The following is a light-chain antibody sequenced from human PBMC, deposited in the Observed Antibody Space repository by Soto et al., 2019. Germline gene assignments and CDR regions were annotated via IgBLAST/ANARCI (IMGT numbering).Light chain of an antibody. J-gene: IGLJ2*01. V-gene: IGLV1-51*01. CDR1: SSNIGSNY. CDR2: DND. CDR3: DSWDNSMSVVL. Sequence: QSALTQPPSVSAAPGQRVTISCSGSSSNIGSNYVSWYQQLPGTAPKLLIYDNDKRPSGIPYRVSGSTSGTSATLAIAGLQTGDEADYYCDSWDNSMSVVLFGGGTKLTVL.